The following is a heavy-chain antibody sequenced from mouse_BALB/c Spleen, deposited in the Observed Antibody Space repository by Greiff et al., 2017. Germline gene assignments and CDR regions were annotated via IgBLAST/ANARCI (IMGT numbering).Heavy chain of an antibody. Sequence: EVMLVESGGGLVKPGGSLKLSCAASGFTFSDYYMYWVRQTPEKRLEWVATISDGGSYTYYPDSVKGRFTISRDNAKNNLYLQMSSLKSEDTAMYYCARGITDYYAMDYWGQGTSVTVSS. J-gene: IGHJ4*01. CDR3: ARGITDYYAMDY. CDR2: ISDGGSYT. V-gene: IGHV5-4*02. D-gene: IGHD2-4*01. CDR1: GFTFSDYY.